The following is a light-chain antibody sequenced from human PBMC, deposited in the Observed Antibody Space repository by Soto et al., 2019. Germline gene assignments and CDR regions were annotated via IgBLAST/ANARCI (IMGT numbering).Light chain of an antibody. CDR3: QQRNYWPLT. V-gene: IGKV3-11*01. Sequence: EIVLTQSPATLSLSPGERATLSCRASQRVSNYLAWYQQKPGQPPRLLIYDTFNRATGIPARFSGSGSGTDFTLTITSLEPEDFAVYYCQQRNYWPLTFGGGTKVEIK. CDR2: DTF. CDR1: QRVSNY. J-gene: IGKJ4*01.